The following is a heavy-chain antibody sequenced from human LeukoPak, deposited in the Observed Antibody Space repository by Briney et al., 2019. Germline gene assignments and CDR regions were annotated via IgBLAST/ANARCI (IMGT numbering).Heavy chain of an antibody. Sequence: PSETLSLTCAVSGYYISSGYYWGWIRPPPGKGLEWIGSMYHSGSTYYNPSLKSRVTISVDTSKNQFSLKLSSVTAADTAVYYCARQAVSITMVRGVMYNWFDPWGQGTLVTVSS. D-gene: IGHD3-10*01. CDR3: ARQAVSITMVRGVMYNWFDP. V-gene: IGHV4-38-2*01. CDR1: GYYISSGYY. J-gene: IGHJ5*02. CDR2: MYHSGST.